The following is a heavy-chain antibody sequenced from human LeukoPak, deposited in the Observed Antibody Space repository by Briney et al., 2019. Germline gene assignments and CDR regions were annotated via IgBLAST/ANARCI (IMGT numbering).Heavy chain of an antibody. J-gene: IGHJ4*02. CDR2: ISWNGGSI. CDR1: GFTFDDYA. Sequence: PGRSLRLSCAASGFTFDDYAMHGVRQAPGKGLEWVSGISWNGGSIGYADSVKGRFTIPREHAKNSLYLQVNSLRGEDTAFYYCAKDANPSGALFHLGGQGTLVTVSS. V-gene: IGHV3-9*01. CDR3: AKDANPSGALFHL. D-gene: IGHD1-14*01.